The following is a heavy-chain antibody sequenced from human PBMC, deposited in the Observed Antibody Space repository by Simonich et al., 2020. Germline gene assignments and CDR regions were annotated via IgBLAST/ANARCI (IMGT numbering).Heavy chain of an antibody. V-gene: IGHV4-34*01. J-gene: IGHJ4*02. CDR3: ARHLQLGPFDY. Sequence: QVQLQQWGAGLLKPSETLSLTCAVYGGSFSGYYWSWIRQPPGKGLEWIGEIHHSESTNTNPTLKSRVTISVDTSKNQFSLKLSSVTAADTAVYYCARHLQLGPFDYWGQGTLVTVSS. CDR2: IHHSEST. D-gene: IGHD1-1*01. CDR1: GGSFSGYY.